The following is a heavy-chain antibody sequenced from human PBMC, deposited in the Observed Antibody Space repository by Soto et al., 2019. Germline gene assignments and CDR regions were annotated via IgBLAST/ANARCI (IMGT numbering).Heavy chain of an antibody. V-gene: IGHV4-59*01. D-gene: IGHD3-22*01. CDR2: IYYSGST. CDR1: GGSISSYY. Sequence: ETLSLTCTVSGGSISSYYWSWIRQPPGKGLEWIGYIYYSGSTNYNPSLKSRVTISVDTSKNQFSLKLSSVTTADTAVYYCARDRMYYDSSGPFDYWGQGTLVTVSS. CDR3: ARDRMYYDSSGPFDY. J-gene: IGHJ4*02.